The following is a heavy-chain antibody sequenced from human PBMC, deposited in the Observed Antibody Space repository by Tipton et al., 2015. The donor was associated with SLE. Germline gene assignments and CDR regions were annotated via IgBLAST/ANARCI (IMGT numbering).Heavy chain of an antibody. J-gene: IGHJ6*02. V-gene: IGHV3-23*03. CDR3: AKSGGYCSSNSCQRGSDV. CDR2: LYSGGST. Sequence: SLRLSCAASGFTFNTYAMSWVRQAPGKGLEWVSLLYSGGSTYYTDSVQGRFTISTDNSKRTVFLQMNSLRVEDTAIYYCAKSGGYCSSNSCQRGSDVWGQGTTVTVSS. D-gene: IGHD2-2*01. CDR1: GFTFNTYA.